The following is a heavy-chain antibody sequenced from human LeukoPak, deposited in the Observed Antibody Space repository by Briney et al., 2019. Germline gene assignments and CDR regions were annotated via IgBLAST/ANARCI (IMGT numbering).Heavy chain of an antibody. CDR1: GFTFSSYA. CDR2: ISGSGGST. CDR3: AKPLVVISIFDY. D-gene: IGHD3-22*01. Sequence: AGGSLRLSCAASGFTFSSYAMSWVRQAPGKGLEWVSAISGSGGSTYYADSVKGRFTISRDNSKNTLYLQMNSLRAEDTAVYYCAKPLVVISIFDYWGQGTLVTVSS. V-gene: IGHV3-23*01. J-gene: IGHJ4*02.